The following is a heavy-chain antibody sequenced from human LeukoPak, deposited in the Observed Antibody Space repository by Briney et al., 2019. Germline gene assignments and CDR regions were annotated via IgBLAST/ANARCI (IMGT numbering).Heavy chain of an antibody. Sequence: PGGSLRLSCAVSGFTFTSYAISSGRPTPGKGLERASVISGIGVSTYYVDSVKGRSTISRDNSKTTLYLQMNSLRAEETAVYYCAKDNVPWPPRVMDVWGIGTTVTVSS. D-gene: IGHD5-12*01. V-gene: IGHV3-23*01. CDR1: GFTFTSYA. J-gene: IGHJ6*03. CDR2: ISGIGVST. CDR3: AKDNVPWPPRVMDV.